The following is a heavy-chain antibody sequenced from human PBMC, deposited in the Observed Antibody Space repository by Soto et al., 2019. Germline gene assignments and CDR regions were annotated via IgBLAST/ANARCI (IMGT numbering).Heavy chain of an antibody. Sequence: PGGSLRLSCAPSGFTLSSYDIHWVRQATGKGLEWVAAIGTAGDTYYPGSVKGRFTISRENAKNSLYLQMSSLRAGDTAVYYCARGGSSWYYYCGMDVWGQGTTVTVS. CDR3: ARGGSSWYYYCGMDV. CDR1: GFTLSSYD. CDR2: IGTAGDT. D-gene: IGHD6-13*01. J-gene: IGHJ6*02. V-gene: IGHV3-13*01.